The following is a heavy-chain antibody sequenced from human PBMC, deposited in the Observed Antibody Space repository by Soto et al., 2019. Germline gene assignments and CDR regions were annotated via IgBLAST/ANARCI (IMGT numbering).Heavy chain of an antibody. V-gene: IGHV3-43D*03. J-gene: IGHJ3*02. D-gene: IGHD2-15*01. CDR1: GFTFDDYA. CDR2: ISWDGGST. CDR3: AKDIGCSGGSCYSGGAFDI. Sequence: LSLTCAASGFTFDDYAMHWVRQAPGKGLEWVSLISWDGGSTYYADSVKGRFTISRDNSKNSLYLQMNSLRAEDTALYYCAKDIGCSGGSCYSGGAFDIWGQGTMVTVSS.